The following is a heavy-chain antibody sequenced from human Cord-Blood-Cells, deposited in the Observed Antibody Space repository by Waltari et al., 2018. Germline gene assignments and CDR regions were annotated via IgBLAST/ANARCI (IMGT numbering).Heavy chain of an antibody. J-gene: IGHJ5*02. CDR3: ARLYYYDSSGYYNWFDP. V-gene: IGHV1-69*01. D-gene: IGHD3-22*01. CDR1: GGTFSSYA. CDR2: IIPIFGTA. Sequence: QVQLVQSGAEVKKPGFSVKVSCKASGGTFSSYAINWVRQAPGQGLEWMGGIIPIFGTANYAQKFQGRVTITADESTSTAYMELSSLRSEDTAVYYCARLYYYDSSGYYNWFDPWGQGTLVTVSS.